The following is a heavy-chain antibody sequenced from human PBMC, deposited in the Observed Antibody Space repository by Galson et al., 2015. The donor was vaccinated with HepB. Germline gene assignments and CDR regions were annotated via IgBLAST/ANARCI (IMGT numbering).Heavy chain of an antibody. D-gene: IGHD2-15*01. J-gene: IGHJ6*02. CDR3: AREDGGVGMDV. Sequence: SVKVSCKVSGYSFTSYGISWVRQAPGQGLEWMGWISGSPANTNYAQKLQGRVTMTTDTSTTTSYMELRSRRSDDSAVYFCAREDGGVGMDVWGQGTTVTVS. CDR1: GYSFTSYG. CDR2: ISGSPANT. V-gene: IGHV1-18*01.